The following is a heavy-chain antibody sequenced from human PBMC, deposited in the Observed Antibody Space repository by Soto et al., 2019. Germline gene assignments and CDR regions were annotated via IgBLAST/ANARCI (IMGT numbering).Heavy chain of an antibody. J-gene: IGHJ4*01. Sequence: GGSLRLSCAASGFTFSKAWMNWVRQAPGKGLEWVGRIKSKTDGGTTDFAAPVKGRFAISRDDSRNMVYLQMNSLKTEDTGIYYCITDSYITMIIVRFDYWGPGTLVPVSS. V-gene: IGHV3-15*07. CDR2: IKSKTDGGTT. CDR3: ITDSYITMIIVRFDY. CDR1: GFTFSKAW. D-gene: IGHD3-22*01.